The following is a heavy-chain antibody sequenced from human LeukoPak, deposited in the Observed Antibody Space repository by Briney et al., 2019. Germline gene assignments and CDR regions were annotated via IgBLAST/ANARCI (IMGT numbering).Heavy chain of an antibody. CDR2: IYHDGRL. Sequence: SETLSLTCTVSGGSIRSNSWSWFRQSPGSGLEWIGYIYHDGRLKYHPSLESRVTISADPSRNQFSLKLTSVTAADTAVYFCARLPSGGASFGWFDYWGQGALVTVPS. CDR3: ARLPSGGASFGWFDY. D-gene: IGHD5-18*01. CDR1: GGSIRSNS. J-gene: IGHJ4*02. V-gene: IGHV4-59*08.